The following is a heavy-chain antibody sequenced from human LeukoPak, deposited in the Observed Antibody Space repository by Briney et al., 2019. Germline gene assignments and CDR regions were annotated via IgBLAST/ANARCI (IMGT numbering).Heavy chain of an antibody. CDR2: MSGSGGTT. J-gene: IGHJ4*02. V-gene: IGHV3-23*01. CDR1: GFTFSSYG. D-gene: IGHD3-22*01. Sequence: GGSLRLSCAASGFTFSSYGMSWVRQAPGKGLEWVSAMSGSGGTTYYADSVKGRFTISRDNSKNTLYLQMNSLRAEDTAVYYCAKGRAVSSGGYYSPDYWGQGTLVTVSS. CDR3: AKGRAVSSGGYYSPDY.